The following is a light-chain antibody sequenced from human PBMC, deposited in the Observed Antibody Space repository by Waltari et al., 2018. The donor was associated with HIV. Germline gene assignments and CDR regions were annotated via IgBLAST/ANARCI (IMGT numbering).Light chain of an antibody. Sequence: VLTQSPATLSFSPGERPTLSCRASQSVTTYLAWYQQKPGQAPRLLIYDASNRDAGIPARFSGSGSGTDFTLTISRLEPEDFAVYYCQQRSSWPYIFGQGTRLEIK. V-gene: IGKV3-11*01. CDR3: QQRSSWPYI. CDR2: DAS. CDR1: QSVTTY. J-gene: IGKJ2*01.